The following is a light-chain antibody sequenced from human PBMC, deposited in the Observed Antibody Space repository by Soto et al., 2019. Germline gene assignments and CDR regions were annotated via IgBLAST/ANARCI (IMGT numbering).Light chain of an antibody. CDR1: SSNIGGNS. Sequence: QSVLTQPPSVSAAPGQKVTISCSGSSSNIGGNSVSWYQQLPGTAPKLLIYDDNKRPSGIPDLFSGSKAGKSATLGITGFETGEEADYYCGSWDSSLSAYVLGTGTKVTVL. CDR2: DDN. V-gene: IGLV1-51*01. CDR3: GSWDSSLSAYV. J-gene: IGLJ1*01.